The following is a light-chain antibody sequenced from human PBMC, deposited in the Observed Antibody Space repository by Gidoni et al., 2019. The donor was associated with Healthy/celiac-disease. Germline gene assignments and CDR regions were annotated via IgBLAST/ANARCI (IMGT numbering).Light chain of an antibody. CDR3: QQYNSYS. Sequence: DIQMTQSPSTLSASVGDIVTITCRASQSISSWLAWYQQKPGNAPKLLIYKASSLESGVPSWFRGSGSGTEFPLTISSLQPADFATYYCQQYNSYSFGGGTTVEIK. CDR2: KAS. V-gene: IGKV1-5*03. CDR1: QSISSW. J-gene: IGKJ4*01.